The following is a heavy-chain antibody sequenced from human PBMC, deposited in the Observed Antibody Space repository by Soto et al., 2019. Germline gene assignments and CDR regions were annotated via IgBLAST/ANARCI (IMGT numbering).Heavy chain of an antibody. J-gene: IGHJ3*02. V-gene: IGHV3-7*05. CDR1: GFTFSNYW. CDR3: ARDTGYCRSPDCKGDAFDI. CDR2: IKQDGSGR. Sequence: EVQLVESGGGLVQPGGSLRLSCAGSGFTFSNYWMSWVRQTPGKGLEWVANIKQDGSGRYHVDSVKGRLTIPRDNAKNSLYRQMNSLRAEDTAVYFCARDTGYCRSPDCKGDAFDIWGQGTMVTVSS. D-gene: IGHD2-2*01.